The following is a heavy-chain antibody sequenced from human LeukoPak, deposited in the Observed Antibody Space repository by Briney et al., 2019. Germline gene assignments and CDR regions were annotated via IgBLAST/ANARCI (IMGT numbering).Heavy chain of an antibody. J-gene: IGHJ4*02. CDR2: INHSGRT. D-gene: IGHD3-22*01. V-gene: IGHV4-34*01. Sequence: SETLSLTCAVYGGSFSGYYWSWIRQPPGKGLEWIGEINHSGRTNYNPSLKSRVTISVDTSKNQFSLKLSSLTAADTAVYYCARGRGASGYYDSSGRSFDYWGQGTLVTVSS. CDR1: GGSFSGYY. CDR3: ARGRGASGYYDSSGRSFDY.